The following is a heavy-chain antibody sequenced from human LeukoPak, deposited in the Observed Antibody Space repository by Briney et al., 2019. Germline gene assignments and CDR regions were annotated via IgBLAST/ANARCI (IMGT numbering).Heavy chain of an antibody. Sequence: SETLSLTCAVYGGSFSGYYWSWIRQPPGKGLEWIGEINHSGSTNYNPSLKSRVTISVDTSKNQFSLKLSSVTAADTAVYYCARRSMTTVTKFDYWGQGTLVTVSS. CDR2: INHSGST. V-gene: IGHV4-34*01. J-gene: IGHJ4*02. D-gene: IGHD4-17*01. CDR1: GGSFSGYY. CDR3: ARRSMTTVTKFDY.